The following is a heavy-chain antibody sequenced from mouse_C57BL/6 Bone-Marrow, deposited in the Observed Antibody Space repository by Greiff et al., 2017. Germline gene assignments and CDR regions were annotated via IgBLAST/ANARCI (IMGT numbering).Heavy chain of an antibody. CDR1: GYSFTDYN. CDR3: AKGYDYDYAMDY. V-gene: IGHV1-39*01. J-gene: IGHJ4*01. CDR2: INPNYGTN. Sequence: VQLQQSGPELVKPGASVKISCKASGYSFTDYNMNWVKQSNGKSLEWIGVINPNYGTNSSNQKFKGKATLTVDQSSSTAYMQLNSLTSEDSAVYYWAKGYDYDYAMDYWGQGTSVTVSS. D-gene: IGHD2-4*01.